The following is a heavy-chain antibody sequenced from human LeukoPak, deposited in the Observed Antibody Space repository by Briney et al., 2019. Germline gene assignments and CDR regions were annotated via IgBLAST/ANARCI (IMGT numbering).Heavy chain of an antibody. CDR3: ARAPTSNRWSYYYYYMDV. Sequence: AAVKVSCKASGYTFTSYGISWVRQATGQGLKWMGWMNPNSGNTGYAQKFQGRVTITRNTSISTAYMELSSLRSEDTAVYYCARAPTSNRWSYYYYYMDVWGKGTTVTVSS. CDR2: MNPNSGNT. V-gene: IGHV1-8*03. J-gene: IGHJ6*03. CDR1: GYTFTSYG. D-gene: IGHD4-11*01.